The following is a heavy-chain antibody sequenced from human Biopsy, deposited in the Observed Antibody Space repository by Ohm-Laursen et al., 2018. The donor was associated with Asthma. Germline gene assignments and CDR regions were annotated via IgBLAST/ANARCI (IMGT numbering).Heavy chain of an antibody. Sequence: SLRLSCTASGFRFSDYGMNWVRQAPGKGLEWVASISSGGGSRDYADSMEGRFTISRDNYNMVFLHMNYLRAEDTAVYYCAKDERLYYGSDSKYMQPVPLGDWGQGTLVIVSA. V-gene: IGHV3-23*01. D-gene: IGHD3-10*01. CDR1: GFRFSDYG. J-gene: IGHJ4*02. CDR3: AKDERLYYGSDSKYMQPVPLGD. CDR2: ISSGGGSR.